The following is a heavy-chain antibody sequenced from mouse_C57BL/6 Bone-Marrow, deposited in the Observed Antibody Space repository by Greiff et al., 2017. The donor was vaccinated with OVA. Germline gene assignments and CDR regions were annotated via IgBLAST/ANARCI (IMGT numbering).Heavy chain of an antibody. CDR3: AKELRLRWFFAY. V-gene: IGHV1-74*01. CDR2: IHPSDSDT. Sequence: QVQLKQPGAELVKPGASVKVSCKASGYTFTSYWMHWVKQRPGQGLEWIGRIHPSDSDTNYNQKFKGKATLTVDKSSSTAYMQLSSLTSEDSAVYYCAKELRLRWFFAYWGQGTLVTVSA. J-gene: IGHJ3*01. CDR1: GYTFTSYW. D-gene: IGHD3-2*02.